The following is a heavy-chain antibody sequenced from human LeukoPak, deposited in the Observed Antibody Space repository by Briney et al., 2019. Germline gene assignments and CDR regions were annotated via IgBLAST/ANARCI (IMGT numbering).Heavy chain of an antibody. CDR3: AKEGEVAAAGLAGLDI. D-gene: IGHD6-13*01. V-gene: IGHV3-30*18. CDR2: ISFDGRNI. J-gene: IGHJ6*02. Sequence: GGSLRPSCTASRFTFSNYGMHWVRQAPGKGLEWVAVISFDGRNIYFADSVKGRFTISRDNSKNTLYLQMNSLRAEDTAVYFCAKEGEVAAAGLAGLDIWGQGTTVTVSS. CDR1: RFTFSNYG.